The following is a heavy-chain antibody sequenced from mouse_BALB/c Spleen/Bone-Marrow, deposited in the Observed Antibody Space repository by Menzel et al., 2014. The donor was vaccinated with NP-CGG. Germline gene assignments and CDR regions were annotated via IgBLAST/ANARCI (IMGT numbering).Heavy chain of an antibody. J-gene: IGHJ2*01. CDR1: LYAFSSYW. CDR3: ARRGYYGSCCYFDV. Sequence: VQLLQSGAKPGGRAPSEMIYCKASLYAFSSYWMNWVKQRPGKGLEWIGQIYPGDGDTNYNGKFKGKATLTADKSSSTAYMQVSSLTSGDSAVYFCARRGYYGSCCYFDVGGRGTTLTVSS. CDR2: IYPGDGDT. D-gene: IGHD1-1*01. V-gene: IGHV1-80*01.